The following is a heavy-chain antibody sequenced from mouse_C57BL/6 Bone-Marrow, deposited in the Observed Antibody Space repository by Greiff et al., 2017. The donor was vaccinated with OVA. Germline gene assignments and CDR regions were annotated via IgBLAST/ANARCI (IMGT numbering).Heavy chain of an antibody. Sequence: QVQLKESGPGLVAPSQSLSITCTVSGFSLTSYAISWVRQPPGKGLEWLGVIWTGGSTNYNSALKSRLSISKDNSKSQVFLKMNSLQTDDTARYYCARHYYGSSYNWYFDVWGTGTTVTVSS. V-gene: IGHV2-9-1*01. CDR3: ARHYYGSSYNWYFDV. J-gene: IGHJ1*03. CDR1: GFSLTSYA. CDR2: IWTGGST. D-gene: IGHD1-1*01.